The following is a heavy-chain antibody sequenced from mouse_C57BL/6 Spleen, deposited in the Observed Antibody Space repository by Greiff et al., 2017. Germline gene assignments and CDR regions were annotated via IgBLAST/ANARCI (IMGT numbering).Heavy chain of an antibody. CDR1: GYTFTDYE. CDR3: TRGFSYAMYY. Sequence: VQLQQSGAELVRPGASVTLSCKASGYTFTDYEMHWVKQTPVHGLEWIGALDPETGGTAYNQKFKGKAILTADKSSSTAYMELRSLTSEDSAVYYCTRGFSYAMYYWGQGTSVTVSS. J-gene: IGHJ4*01. CDR2: LDPETGGT. V-gene: IGHV1-15*01.